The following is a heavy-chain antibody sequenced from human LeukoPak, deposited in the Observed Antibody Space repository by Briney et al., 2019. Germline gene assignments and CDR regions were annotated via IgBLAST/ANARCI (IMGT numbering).Heavy chain of an antibody. CDR1: GFTVSSNY. Sequence: GGSLRLSCAASGFTVSSNYMSWVRQAPGKGLEWVANIKQDGSEKYYVDSVKGRFTISRDNAKNSLYLQMNSLRAEDTAVYYCARMIGYDFWSGYYPYYFDYWGQGTLVTVSS. D-gene: IGHD3-3*01. V-gene: IGHV3-7*01. J-gene: IGHJ4*02. CDR2: IKQDGSEK. CDR3: ARMIGYDFWSGYYPYYFDY.